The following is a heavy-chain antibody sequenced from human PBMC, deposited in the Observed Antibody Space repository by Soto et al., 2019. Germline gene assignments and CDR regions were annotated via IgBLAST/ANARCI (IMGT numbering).Heavy chain of an antibody. CDR1: ECTCSNHG. V-gene: IGHV3-21*01. J-gene: IGHJ6*02. CDR2: ISSSSSYI. Sequence: WGLLRLRYGASECTCSNHGGNWVRQTPGKELEWVTSISSSSSYIYYADSVKGRFTISRDNAKNSLYLQMNSLRAEDTAVYYCARARIVAGRYYYYGMDVWGQGTTVTVS. D-gene: IGHD5-12*01. CDR3: ARARIVAGRYYYYGMDV.